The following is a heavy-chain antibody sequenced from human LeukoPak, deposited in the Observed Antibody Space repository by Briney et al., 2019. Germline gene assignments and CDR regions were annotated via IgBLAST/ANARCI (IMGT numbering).Heavy chain of an antibody. J-gene: IGHJ4*02. V-gene: IGHV3-48*01. CDR1: GFTFSSYS. CDR3: AREDSSSLDY. CDR2: ISATGSSI. D-gene: IGHD6-13*01. Sequence: PGGSLRLSCAASGFTFSSYSMNWVRQAPGKGLEWVSYISATGSSIYYADSVKGRFSISRDNTKNSLFLQMNSLRAEDTAVYYCAREDSSSLDYWGQGALVTVSS.